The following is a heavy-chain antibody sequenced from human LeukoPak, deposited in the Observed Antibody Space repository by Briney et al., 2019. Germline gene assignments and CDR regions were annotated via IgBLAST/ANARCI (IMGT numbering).Heavy chain of an antibody. CDR2: VSGSGSST. D-gene: IGHD3-10*01. J-gene: IGHJ5*02. CDR3: AKDDSRGSGSSGWFDP. CDR1: GFTFSSYA. Sequence: PGGSLRLSCAASGFTFSSYAMSWVRQAPGKGLEWVSAVSGSGSSTYYADSVKGRFTIPRDNSKNTLYLQMNSLRAEDTAIYYCAKDDSRGSGSSGWFDPWGQGTLVTVFS. V-gene: IGHV3-23*01.